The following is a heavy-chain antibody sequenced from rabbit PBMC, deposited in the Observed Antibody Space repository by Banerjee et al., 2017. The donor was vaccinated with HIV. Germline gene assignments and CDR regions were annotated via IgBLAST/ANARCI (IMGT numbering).Heavy chain of an antibody. V-gene: IGHV1S43*01. CDR3: ARGYAYGYVGDAYTLTRLAL. CDR1: GFSFSSSYY. J-gene: IGHJ3*01. CDR2: ISTSSGST. D-gene: IGHD6-1*01. Sequence: QSLEESGGDLVKPGASLTLTCTASGFSFSSSYYMCWVRQAPGKGLELIACISTSSGSTWYASWVNGRFTISKSTSLNTVDLKMTSLTAADTATYFCARGYAYGYVGDAYTLTRLALWGQGTLVTVS.